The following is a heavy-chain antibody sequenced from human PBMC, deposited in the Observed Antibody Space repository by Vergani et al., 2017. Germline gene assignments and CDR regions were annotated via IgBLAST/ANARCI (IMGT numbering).Heavy chain of an antibody. CDR1: GGTFSSYT. J-gene: IGHJ6*02. D-gene: IGHD3-10*01. V-gene: IGHV1-18*01. Sequence: QVQLVQSGAEVKKPGSSVKVSCKASGGTFSSYTISWVRQAPGQGLEWMGRISAYNGNTNYAQKLQGRVTMTTDTSTSTAYMELRSLRSDDTAVYYCASPLTDGAGTYGMDVWGQGTTVTVSS. CDR3: ASPLTDGAGTYGMDV. CDR2: ISAYNGNT.